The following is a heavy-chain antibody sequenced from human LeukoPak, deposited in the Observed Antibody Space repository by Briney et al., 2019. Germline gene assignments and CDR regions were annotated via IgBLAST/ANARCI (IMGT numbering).Heavy chain of an antibody. J-gene: IGHJ3*02. D-gene: IGHD2-8*01. V-gene: IGHV1-69*04. Sequence: PGSSVKVSCKASGGTFSSYAISWVRQAPGQGLEWMGRIIPIFGIANYAQKFQGRVTITADKSTSTAYMELSSLRSEDTAVYYCAGPLGYGDAFDIWGQGTMVTVSS. CDR1: GGTFSSYA. CDR2: IIPIFGIA. CDR3: AGPLGYGDAFDI.